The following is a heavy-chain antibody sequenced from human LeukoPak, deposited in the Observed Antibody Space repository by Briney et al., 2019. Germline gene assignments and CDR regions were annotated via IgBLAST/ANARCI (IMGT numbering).Heavy chain of an antibody. CDR1: GYTFTDYY. J-gene: IGHJ4*02. D-gene: IGHD6-13*01. CDR3: ARAMGSWYSNY. Sequence: ASVKVSCKASGYTFTDYYLRWVRQAPGQGPEWMGWISPNSGGTNYAQKFQGRVNMTRDTSISTAYMELSRLRSDDTAVYYCARAMGSWYSNYWGQGTLVTVSS. V-gene: IGHV1-2*02. CDR2: ISPNSGGT.